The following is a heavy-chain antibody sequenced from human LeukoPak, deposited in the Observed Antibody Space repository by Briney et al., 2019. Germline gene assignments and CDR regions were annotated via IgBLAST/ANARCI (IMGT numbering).Heavy chain of an antibody. V-gene: IGHV5-51*01. CDR2: IYPDDSDS. J-gene: IGHJ4*02. D-gene: IGHD3-3*01. Sequence: GESLQISCKASGYSFDYYWIAWVRQMPGKGLEWMGIIYPDDSDSTYSPSFQGQVTISVDKSINTAYLQWSSLKASNTAIYYCARVGSVTNFGVVSYYFDYWGQGTLVTVSS. CDR3: ARVGSVTNFGVVSYYFDY. CDR1: GYSFDYYW.